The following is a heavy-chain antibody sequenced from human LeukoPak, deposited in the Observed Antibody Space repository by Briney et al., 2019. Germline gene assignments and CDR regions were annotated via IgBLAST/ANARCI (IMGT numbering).Heavy chain of an antibody. V-gene: IGHV1-2*04. D-gene: IGHD3-10*01. CDR1: GYTFTGYY. CDR2: INPNSGGT. J-gene: IGHJ3*02. Sequence: ASVKVSCKASGYTFTGYYMHWVRQAPGQGLEWMGWINPNSGGTNYAQKFQGWVTMTRDTSISTAYMELSRLRSDDTAVYYCARESWRFGELLNAFDIWGQGTMVTVSS. CDR3: ARESWRFGELLNAFDI.